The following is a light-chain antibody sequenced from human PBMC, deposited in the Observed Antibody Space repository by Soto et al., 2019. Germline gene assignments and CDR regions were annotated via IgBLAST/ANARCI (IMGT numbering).Light chain of an antibody. Sequence: IHMTHSPSTLSASVLYRVTITFLASQSISNWLVWYQQKPGKAPKLLIYKASTLKSGVPSRFSGSGSGTEFTLTISSLQPDDFATYYCQHYNSYSEAFGQGTKVDIK. V-gene: IGKV1-5*03. CDR2: KAS. CDR3: QHYNSYSEA. CDR1: QSISNW. J-gene: IGKJ1*01.